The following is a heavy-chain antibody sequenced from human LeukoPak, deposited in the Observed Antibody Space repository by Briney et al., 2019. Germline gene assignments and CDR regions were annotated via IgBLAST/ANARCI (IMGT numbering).Heavy chain of an antibody. D-gene: IGHD1-26*01. CDR1: GGSVSSGSYY. Sequence: SETLSLTCTVSGGSVSSGSYYWSWIRQPPGKGLEWIGYIYYSGSTNYNPSLKSRVTISVDTSKNQFSLKLSSVTAADTAVYYCARGGGATKFNYWGQGTLVTDSS. J-gene: IGHJ4*02. CDR2: IYYSGST. CDR3: ARGGGATKFNY. V-gene: IGHV4-61*01.